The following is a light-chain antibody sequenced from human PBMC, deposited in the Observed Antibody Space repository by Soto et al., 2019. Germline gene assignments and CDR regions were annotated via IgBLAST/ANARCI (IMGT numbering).Light chain of an antibody. J-gene: IGKJ4*01. V-gene: IGKV3-20*01. CDR3: QQYGSSPLT. CDR1: QSVSTTY. Sequence: EIVLTQSPGTLSLSPGERATFFCRASQSVSTTYLAWYQQRPGRAPGLLIYDASSRATGIPDRFSGSGSGTDFTLTISRLEPEDFAVYYCQQYGSSPLTFGGGTKVDIK. CDR2: DAS.